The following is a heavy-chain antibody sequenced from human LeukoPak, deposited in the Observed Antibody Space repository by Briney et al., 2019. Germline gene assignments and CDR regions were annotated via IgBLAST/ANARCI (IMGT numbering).Heavy chain of an antibody. V-gene: IGHV3-15*07. CDR3: TASRKDY. Sequence: PGGSLRPSCATSGFTFSNAWMNWVRQAPGKGLEWVGRIRSNSDGGTIDYAAPVKGRFTLSRDDSKTTLYLQMNSLRTGDTAVYYCTASRKDYWGQGTLVTVSS. J-gene: IGHJ4*02. CDR1: GFTFSNAW. CDR2: IRSNSDGGTI.